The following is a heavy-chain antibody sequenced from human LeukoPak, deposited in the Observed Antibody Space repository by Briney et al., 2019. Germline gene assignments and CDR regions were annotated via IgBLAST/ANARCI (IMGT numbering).Heavy chain of an antibody. D-gene: IGHD3-10*01. Sequence: ASVKVSCKASGYTFTSYGISWVRQAPGQGLEWMGWISAYNGNTNYAQKLQGRVTMTTDTFTSTAYMELRSLRSEDTAVYYCARGPGGGSGSYYRPTQFDYWGQGTLVTVSS. CDR3: ARGPGGGSGSYYRPTQFDY. CDR1: GYTFTSYG. J-gene: IGHJ4*02. V-gene: IGHV1-18*01. CDR2: ISAYNGNT.